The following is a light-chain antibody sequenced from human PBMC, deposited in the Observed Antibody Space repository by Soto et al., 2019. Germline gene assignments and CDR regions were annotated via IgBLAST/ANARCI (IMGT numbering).Light chain of an antibody. CDR1: QSISSY. J-gene: IGKJ4*01. CDR2: AAS. V-gene: IGKV1-39*01. CDR3: QQSYSTPLT. Sequence: DIQITQSPSALAPSVGDSVNITSRASQSISSYLNWYQQKPGKAPKLLIYAASSLQSGVPSRFSGSGSGTDFTLTISSLQPEDFATYDGQQSYSTPLTFGGGTKVDIK.